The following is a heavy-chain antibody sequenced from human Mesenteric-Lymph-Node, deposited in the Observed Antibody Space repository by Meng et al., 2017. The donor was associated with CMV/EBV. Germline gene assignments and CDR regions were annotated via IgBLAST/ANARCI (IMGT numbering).Heavy chain of an antibody. Sequence: SETLSLTCVVYDGSFSGYYWSWIRQPPGKGLEWIGYIYYSGSTYYNPSLKSRVTISVDTSKNQFSLKLSSVTAADTAVYYCARQGGYCSSTSCQLIDYWGQGTLVTVSS. D-gene: IGHD2-2*01. J-gene: IGHJ4*02. CDR3: ARQGGYCSSTSCQLIDY. CDR1: DGSFSGYY. CDR2: IYYSGST. V-gene: IGHV4-30-4*08.